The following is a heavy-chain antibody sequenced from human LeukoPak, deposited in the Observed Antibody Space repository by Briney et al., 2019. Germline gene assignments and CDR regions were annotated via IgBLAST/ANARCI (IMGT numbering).Heavy chain of an antibody. CDR3: ARGELRYYYYMDV. CDR2: IYYSGTT. J-gene: IGHJ6*03. Sequence: PSETLSLTCTVSGGSIRSYYWSWIRQPPGKGLEWIGYIYYSGTTNYNPSLKSRVTFSVDTSKNQFSLRLSSVTAADTAVYSCARGELRYYYYMDVWGKGTTVTVSS. D-gene: IGHD1-7*01. V-gene: IGHV4-59*01. CDR1: GGSIRSYY.